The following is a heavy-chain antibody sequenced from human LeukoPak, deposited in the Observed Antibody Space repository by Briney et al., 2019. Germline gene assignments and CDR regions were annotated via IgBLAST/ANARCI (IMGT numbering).Heavy chain of an antibody. CDR2: ISSSGSTI. V-gene: IGHV3-48*03. CDR3: ARENLSYSSGWYRYFDY. D-gene: IGHD6-19*01. Sequence: GGSLRLSCAASGFTFSSYEMNWVRQAPGKGLEWVSYISSSGSTIYYADSVKGRFTISRDNAKNSLYLQMNSLRAEDTAVYYCARENLSYSSGWYRYFDYWGQGTLVTVSS. J-gene: IGHJ4*02. CDR1: GFTFSSYE.